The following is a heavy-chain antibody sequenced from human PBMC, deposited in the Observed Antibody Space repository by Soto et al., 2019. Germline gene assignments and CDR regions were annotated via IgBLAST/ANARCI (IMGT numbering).Heavy chain of an antibody. V-gene: IGHV4-31*03. J-gene: IGHJ4*02. CDR1: GGSISSGNYY. CDR3: ARDVIGGVARPGDY. Sequence: QVQLQESGPGLVKPSQTLSLTCTVSGGSISSGNYYWSWIRQHPERGLEWIGYIYRSGSAYYNPSLKSRVTISVDTSKNQFSLRLSSVTAADTAIYYCARDVIGGVARPGDYWGQGTLVTVSS. CDR2: IYRSGSA. D-gene: IGHD6-6*01.